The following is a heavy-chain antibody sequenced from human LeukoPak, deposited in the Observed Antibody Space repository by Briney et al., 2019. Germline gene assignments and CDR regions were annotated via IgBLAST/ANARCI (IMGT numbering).Heavy chain of an antibody. CDR3: ASQPYYDSSGYYFY. CDR1: GGSITSSTYN. D-gene: IGHD3-22*01. V-gene: IGHV4-39*01. CDR2: IYHSGST. Sequence: SETLPLTCTVSGGSITSSTYNWGWIRQPPGKGLEWIGSIYHSGSTFYNPSLKSRVTISINTSKNQFSLKLSSVTAADTAVYYCASQPYYDSSGYYFYWGQGTLVTVSS. J-gene: IGHJ4*02.